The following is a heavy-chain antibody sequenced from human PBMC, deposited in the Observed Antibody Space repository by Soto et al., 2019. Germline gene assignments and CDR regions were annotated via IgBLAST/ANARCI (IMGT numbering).Heavy chain of an antibody. CDR2: ISASSAST. CDR1: GFTFSNFG. V-gene: IGHV3-23*01. CDR3: ATAPDSEYSVYDLDFDY. J-gene: IGHJ4*02. Sequence: EVQLLESGGDLVQPGGSLRLSCAASGFTFSNFGMSWVRQAPGKGLEWVSAISASSASTYYADSVLGRFTISRDNSKNTLYLRMNSLRGEDTAVYYCATAPDSEYSVYDLDFDYWGQGTQVTVSS. D-gene: IGHD5-12*01.